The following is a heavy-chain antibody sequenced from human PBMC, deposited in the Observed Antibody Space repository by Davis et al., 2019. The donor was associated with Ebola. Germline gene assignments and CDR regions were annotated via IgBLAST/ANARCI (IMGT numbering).Heavy chain of an antibody. V-gene: IGHV1-18*01. D-gene: IGHD6-19*01. CDR2: ISAYNGNT. Sequence: ASVKVSCKASGYTFTSYGISWVRQAPGQGLEWMGWISAYNGNTNYAQKLQGRVTMTTDTSTSTAYMELRSLRSDDTAVYYCARVGYSSGWYWSAEQENWFDPWGQGTLVTVSS. J-gene: IGHJ5*02. CDR3: ARVGYSSGWYWSAEQENWFDP. CDR1: GYTFTSYG.